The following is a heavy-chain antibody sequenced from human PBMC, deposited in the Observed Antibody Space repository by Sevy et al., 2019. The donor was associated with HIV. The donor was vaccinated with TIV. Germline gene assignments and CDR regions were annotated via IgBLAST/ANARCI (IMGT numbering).Heavy chain of an antibody. V-gene: IGHV3-66*01. D-gene: IGHD5-18*01. J-gene: IGHJ4*01. CDR1: GFPVSSNY. CDR2: MYSDGST. Sequence: GGSLRLSCAASGFPVSSNYMSWVRQAPGKGLEWVSVMYSDGSTYHADSVKGRFTISRDNSKNTLYLQMNSLRVEDTAVYYCARGKRGYGYGLDYWGHGTLVTVSS. CDR3: ARGKRGYGYGLDY.